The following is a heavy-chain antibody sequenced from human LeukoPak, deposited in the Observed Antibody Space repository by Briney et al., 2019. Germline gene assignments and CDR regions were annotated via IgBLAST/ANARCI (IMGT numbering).Heavy chain of an antibody. D-gene: IGHD4-11*01. J-gene: IGHJ4*02. CDR3: ARLQGDYSFDY. V-gene: IGHV4-4*07. CDR2: VYTSGST. CDR1: GGSISSYY. Sequence: NPSETLSLTCTVSGGSISSYYWSWIRQPAGKGLEWIGRVYTSGSTNYNPFLKSRVTMSVDTSKNQLSLKLSSVTAADTAVYYCARLQGDYSFDYWGQGTLVTVSS.